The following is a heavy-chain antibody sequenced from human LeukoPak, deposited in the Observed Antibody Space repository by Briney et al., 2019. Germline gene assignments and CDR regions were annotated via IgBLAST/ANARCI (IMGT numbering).Heavy chain of an antibody. J-gene: IGHJ6*02. CDR2: IYYSGST. D-gene: IGHD2-2*02. CDR1: GGSISSYY. V-gene: IGHV4-59*01. Sequence: SETLSLTCTVSGGSISSYYWSWIRQPPGKGLEWIGYIYYSGSTNYNPSLKSRVTISVDTSKNQFSLRLSSVTAADTAVYYCALYDSYYYASDVWGQGTTVTVSS. CDR3: ALYDSYYYASDV.